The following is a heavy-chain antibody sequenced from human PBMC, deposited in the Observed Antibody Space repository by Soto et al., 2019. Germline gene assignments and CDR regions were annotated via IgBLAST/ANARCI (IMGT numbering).Heavy chain of an antibody. CDR2: ISGSGGST. D-gene: IGHD1-20*01. V-gene: IGHV3-23*01. J-gene: IGHJ6*02. Sequence: PGGSLRLSCAASGFTFRSYAMSWVRQGLGKGVEGVSAISGSGGSTYYADSVKGRFTLSSDNSKNTLYLQMNSLRAEDTAVYYCAKGDNRNYYNYGMGVWGRGTTVTDSS. CDR1: GFTFRSYA. CDR3: AKGDNRNYYNYGMGV.